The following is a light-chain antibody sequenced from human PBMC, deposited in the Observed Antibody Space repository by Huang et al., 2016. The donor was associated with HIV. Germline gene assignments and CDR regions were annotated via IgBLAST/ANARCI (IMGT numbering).Light chain of an antibody. Sequence: DIQMTQSPSSLSASPGVRVTLSCRANQDIGNFLAWYQHKPGGVPRLLIYGASTLQSGVPSRFSGRGSGTYFTLTITSFHPDDVATYYCQRYDSAPRAFGQGTKVEI. CDR3: QRYDSAPRA. V-gene: IGKV1-27*01. J-gene: IGKJ1*01. CDR1: QDIGNF. CDR2: GAS.